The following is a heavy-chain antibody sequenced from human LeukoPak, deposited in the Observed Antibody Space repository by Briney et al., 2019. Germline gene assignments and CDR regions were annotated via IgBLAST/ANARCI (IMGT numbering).Heavy chain of an antibody. D-gene: IGHD1-26*01. Sequence: GGSLRLSCAASGFTFSSYAMSWVRQAPGKGLEWVSAISGSGGRTYYADSVKGRFTISRDNSKNTLYLQMNSLRAEDTAIYYCAKEYTGTFSPFPSYFDNWGQGTLVTVSS. V-gene: IGHV3-23*01. J-gene: IGHJ4*02. CDR2: ISGSGGRT. CDR1: GFTFSSYA. CDR3: AKEYTGTFSPFPSYFDN.